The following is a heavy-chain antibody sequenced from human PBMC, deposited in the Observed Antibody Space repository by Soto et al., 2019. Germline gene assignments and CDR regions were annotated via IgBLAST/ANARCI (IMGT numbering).Heavy chain of an antibody. CDR2: IWNSGPT. V-gene: IGHV4-4*09. Sequence: QVQLQESGPGLVKPSETMSLTCTVSGVSISNSYCSWVRQPPGKKLEWIGHIWNSGPTVDNPSLRGRVTPPGDTAKNQGPRRLSPVAATATAVFYCARGGGSDTTGWYNDYWGQGTLVTVSS. J-gene: IGHJ4*02. D-gene: IGHD6-19*01. CDR3: ARGGGSDTTGWYNDY. CDR1: GVSISNSY.